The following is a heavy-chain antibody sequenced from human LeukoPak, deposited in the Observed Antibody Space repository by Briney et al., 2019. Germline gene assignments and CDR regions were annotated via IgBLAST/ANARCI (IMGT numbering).Heavy chain of an antibody. V-gene: IGHV4-30-2*01. CDR1: GGSISSGGYY. J-gene: IGHJ4*02. Sequence: PSETLSLTCTVSGGSISSGGYYWSWIRQPPGKGLEWIGYIYHSGSTYYNPSLKSRVTISVDRSKNQFSLKLSSVTAADTAVYYCARTPGDYDSYYFDYWGQGTLVTVSS. D-gene: IGHD5-12*01. CDR2: IYHSGST. CDR3: ARTPGDYDSYYFDY.